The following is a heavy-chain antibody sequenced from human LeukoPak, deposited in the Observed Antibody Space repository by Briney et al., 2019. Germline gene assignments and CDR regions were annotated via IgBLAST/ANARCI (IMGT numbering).Heavy chain of an antibody. Sequence: PSETLSLTCTVSGGSISSYYWSWLRQPPGKGLEWIGYIYYSGSTNYNPSLKSRVTISVDTSKNQFSLKLSSVTAADTAVYYCARRYCSGGSCYFDYWGQGTLVTVSS. CDR2: IYYSGST. J-gene: IGHJ4*02. D-gene: IGHD2-15*01. CDR1: GGSISSYY. CDR3: ARRYCSGGSCYFDY. V-gene: IGHV4-59*08.